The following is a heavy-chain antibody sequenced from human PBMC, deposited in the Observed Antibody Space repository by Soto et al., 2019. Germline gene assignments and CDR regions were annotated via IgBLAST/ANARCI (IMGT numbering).Heavy chain of an antibody. CDR1: GGFFSGYF. CDR2: INDSGST. D-gene: IGHD3-16*01. CDR3: QGGDF. V-gene: IGHV4-34*01. J-gene: IGHJ4*02. Sequence: LTCAVSGGFFSGYFWSWIRQSPDKGLEWIGEINDSGSTYYNPSFKSRLTISVDTSKSQISLTLTSVTAADSAVYYCQGGDFWGQGTRVTVSS.